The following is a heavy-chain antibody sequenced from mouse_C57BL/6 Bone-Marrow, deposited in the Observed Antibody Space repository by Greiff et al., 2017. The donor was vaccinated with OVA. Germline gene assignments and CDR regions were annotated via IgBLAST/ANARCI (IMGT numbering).Heavy chain of an antibody. CDR3: ARWGDRYDFEY. J-gene: IGHJ2*01. CDR1: GYTFTSYW. CDR2: IDPSDSYT. V-gene: IGHV1-69*01. D-gene: IGHD2-12*01. Sequence: QVQLQQPGAELVMPGASVKLSCKASGYTFTSYWMHWVKQRPGQGLEWIGEIDPSDSYTNYNQKFKGKSTLTVDKSSSTAYMQLSSLTSEDSAVYYCARWGDRYDFEYWGKGTTLTVSS.